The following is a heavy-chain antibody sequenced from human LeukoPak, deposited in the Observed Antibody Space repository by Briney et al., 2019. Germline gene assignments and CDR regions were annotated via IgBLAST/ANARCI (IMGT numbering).Heavy chain of an antibody. CDR1: GGSFSGYY. J-gene: IGHJ2*01. Sequence: PSETLSLTCAVYGGSFSGYYWSWIRQPPGKGLEWIGEINHSGSTNYIPSLKSRVTISVDTSKNQFSLKLSSVTAADTAVYYCARVPQEWLVWYFDLWGRGTLVTVSS. CDR3: ARVPQEWLVWYFDL. D-gene: IGHD6-19*01. CDR2: INHSGST. V-gene: IGHV4-34*01.